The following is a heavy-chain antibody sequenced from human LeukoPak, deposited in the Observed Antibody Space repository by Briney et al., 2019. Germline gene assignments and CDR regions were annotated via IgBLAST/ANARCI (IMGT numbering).Heavy chain of an antibody. J-gene: IGHJ6*02. CDR3: ATEVGATHYYYYGMDV. CDR1: GYTFTSYY. Sequence: ASVKVSCKASGYTFTSYYMHWVRQAPGQGLEWMGIINPSGGSTSYAQKFQGRVTMTRGTSTSTVYMELSSLRSEDTAVYYCATEVGATHYYYYGMDVWGQGTTVTVSS. V-gene: IGHV1-46*01. CDR2: INPSGGST. D-gene: IGHD1-26*01.